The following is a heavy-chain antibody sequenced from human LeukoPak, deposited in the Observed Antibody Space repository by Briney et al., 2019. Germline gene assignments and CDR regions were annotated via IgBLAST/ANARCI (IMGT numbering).Heavy chain of an antibody. CDR1: GGTFSSYA. CDR2: IIPILGIA. CDR3: ASPLHYSGYGPYDY. D-gene: IGHD5-12*01. J-gene: IGHJ4*02. V-gene: IGHV1-69*04. Sequence: GASVKVSCKASGGTFSSYAISWVRQAPGQGLEWMGRIIPILGIANYAQKFQGRVTITADKSTSTAYMELSSLRSEDTAVYYCASPLHYSGYGPYDYWGQGTLVTVSS.